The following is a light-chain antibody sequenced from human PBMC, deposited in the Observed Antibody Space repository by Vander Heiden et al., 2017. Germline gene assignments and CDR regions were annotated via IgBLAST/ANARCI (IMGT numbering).Light chain of an antibody. J-gene: IGKJ2*01. CDR3: QQYYSTPRN. CDR1: QIVLYSSNNKNY. CDR2: WAA. Sequence: DIVMTQSPDYLAVSLGESATINCKSSQIVLYSSNNKNYFAWYQQKPGQPPKLLIYWAATRESGVPDRFSVSGSGTDFSLTISSLQAEDVAVYYCQQYYSTPRNFGQGTQLEIK. V-gene: IGKV4-1*01.